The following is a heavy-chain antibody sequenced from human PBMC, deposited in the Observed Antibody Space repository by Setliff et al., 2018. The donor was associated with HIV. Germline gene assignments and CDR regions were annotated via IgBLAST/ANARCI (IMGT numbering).Heavy chain of an antibody. V-gene: IGHV4-38-2*02. CDR2: IYRTGDT. J-gene: IGHJ2*01. Sequence: PSETLSLTCTVSGYSINSSHFWGWIRQPPGKGLEWVGSIYRTGDTHYNPSLKSRVTISVDTSKNQFSLRLSSVTAADTAVYYCARDKTYCNYSRCSRAGSYFDLWGRGTLVTVSS. D-gene: IGHD2-2*01. CDR1: GYSINSSHF. CDR3: ARDKTYCNYSRCSRAGSYFDL.